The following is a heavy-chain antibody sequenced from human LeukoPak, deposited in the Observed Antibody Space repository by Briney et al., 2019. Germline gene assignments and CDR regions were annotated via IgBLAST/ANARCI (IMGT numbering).Heavy chain of an antibody. D-gene: IGHD6-19*01. Sequence: GESLKISCKGSGYSFTSYWIGWVRQMPGKGLEWMGITYPGDSDTRYSPSFQGQVTISADKSISTAYLQWSSLKASDTAMYYCARLERIAVAGTFYFDYWGQGTLVTVSS. CDR3: ARLERIAVAGTFYFDY. CDR2: TYPGDSDT. V-gene: IGHV5-51*01. CDR1: GYSFTSYW. J-gene: IGHJ4*02.